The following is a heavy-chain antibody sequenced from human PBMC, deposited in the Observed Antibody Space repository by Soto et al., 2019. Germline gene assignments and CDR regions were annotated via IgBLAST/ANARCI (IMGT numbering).Heavy chain of an antibody. CDR1: GFSFSSYG. J-gene: IGHJ4*02. Sequence: PGGSLRLSCAASGFSFSSYGMHWVRQAPGKGLEWVAIISYDGSNKYYADSVKVRFTISRDNSKNTLFLQMNSLKTEDTAVYYCAKGLVASTFHXWGQGTLVTVSX. CDR2: ISYDGSNK. V-gene: IGHV3-30*18. D-gene: IGHD3-9*01. CDR3: AKGLVASTFHX.